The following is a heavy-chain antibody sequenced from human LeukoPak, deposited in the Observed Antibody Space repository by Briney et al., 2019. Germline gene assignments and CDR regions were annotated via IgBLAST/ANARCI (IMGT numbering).Heavy chain of an antibody. V-gene: IGHV1-18*04. J-gene: IGHJ3*02. CDR2: ISAYNGNT. CDR3: ARDLRQWLVRANDAFDI. D-gene: IGHD6-19*01. Sequence: ASVKVSCKASGYTFTGYYMHWVRQAPGQGLEWMGWISAYNGNTNYAQKFQGRVTMTTDTSTSTASMELRSLRSDDTAVYYCARDLRQWLVRANDAFDIWGQGQWSPSLQ. CDR1: GYTFTGYY.